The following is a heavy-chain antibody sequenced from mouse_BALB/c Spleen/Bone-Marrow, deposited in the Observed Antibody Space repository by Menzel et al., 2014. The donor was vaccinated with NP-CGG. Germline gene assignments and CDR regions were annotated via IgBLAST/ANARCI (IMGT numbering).Heavy chain of an antibody. CDR1: GYTFTNYW. CDR3: TRSLVRRDHYYAMDY. D-gene: IGHD2-14*01. Sequence: LQQSGSELVRPGASVKLSCKASGYTFTNYWMHWVKQRPGQGLEWIGNIYPGSGSTNYDEKFKSKATLTVDTSSSTAYMQLSSLTSEDSAVYYCTRSLVRRDHYYAMDYWGQGTSVTVSS. V-gene: IGHV1S22*01. CDR2: IYPGSGST. J-gene: IGHJ4*01.